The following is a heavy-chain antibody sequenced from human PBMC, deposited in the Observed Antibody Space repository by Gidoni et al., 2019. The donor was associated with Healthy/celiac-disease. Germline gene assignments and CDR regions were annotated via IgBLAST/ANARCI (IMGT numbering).Heavy chain of an antibody. D-gene: IGHD3-22*01. J-gene: IGHJ4*02. CDR1: GGSFSGYY. CDR2: INHSGST. Sequence: QVQLQQWGAGLLKPSETLSLSCVVYGGSFSGYYWSWIRQPPGKGLEWIGEINHSGSTNYNPSLKSRVTISVDTSKNQFSLKLSSVTAADTAVYYCARGHFSGYLLDYWGQGTLVTVSS. V-gene: IGHV4-34*01. CDR3: ARGHFSGYLLDY.